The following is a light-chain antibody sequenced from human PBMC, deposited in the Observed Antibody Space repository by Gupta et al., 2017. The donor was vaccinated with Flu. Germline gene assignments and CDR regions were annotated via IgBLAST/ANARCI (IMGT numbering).Light chain of an antibody. V-gene: IGLV3-21*02. J-gene: IGLJ1*01. Sequence: GGNIIGSKIVHWYPHKPGQAPVLVVYDDDDRPSGIPDRFSGSNSGHTATLTISRVEAADEGDYYCQVCDTTNYYVFGGGTKVTVL. CDR1: IIGSKI. CDR3: QVCDTTNYYV. CDR2: DDD.